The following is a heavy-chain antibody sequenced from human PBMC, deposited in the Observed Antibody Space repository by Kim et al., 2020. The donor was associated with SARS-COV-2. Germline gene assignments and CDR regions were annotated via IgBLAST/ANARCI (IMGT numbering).Heavy chain of an antibody. V-gene: IGHV5-51*01. CDR2: IYPGDSDT. CDR3: ARRLYSGYDWGAFDI. CDR1: GYSFTSYW. D-gene: IGHD5-12*01. Sequence: GESLKISCKGSGYSFTSYWIGWVRQMPGKGLEWMGIIYPGDSDTRYSPSFQGQVTISADKSISTAYLQWSSLKASDTAMYYCARRLYSGYDWGAFDIWGQGTMVTVSS. J-gene: IGHJ3*02.